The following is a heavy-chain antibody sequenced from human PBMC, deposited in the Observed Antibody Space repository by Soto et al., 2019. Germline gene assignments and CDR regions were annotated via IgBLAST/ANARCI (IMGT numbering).Heavy chain of an antibody. CDR1: GFTVSSKY. V-gene: IGHV3-66*01. CDR2: IQSGGNT. CDR3: KRDDVHCSGGRGYGVPLDI. Sequence: EVQLVESGGGLVQPGGSLRLSCAASGFTVSSKYMSWVRQAPGKGLEWVSLIQSGGNTYYAGSVKGRFTISRDNSENTVFLQINCLRVEDTAMYYCKRDDVHCSGGRGYGVPLDIWGKGPTVTVSA. D-gene: IGHD2-15*01. J-gene: IGHJ6*04.